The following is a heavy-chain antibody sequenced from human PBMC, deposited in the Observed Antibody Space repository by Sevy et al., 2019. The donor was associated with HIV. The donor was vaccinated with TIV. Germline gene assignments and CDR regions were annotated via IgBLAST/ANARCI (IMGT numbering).Heavy chain of an antibody. V-gene: IGHV3-15*01. D-gene: IGHD5-12*01. J-gene: IGHJ4*02. CDR3: TSVEMATITGY. CDR1: GFTFSNAW. CDR2: IKSKTDGGTT. Sequence: GGSLRLSCAASGFTFSNAWMSWVRQAPGKGLEWVGRIKSKTDGGTTDYAEPVKGRFTISRDDSKNTLYLQMNSLKTEDTAVSYCTSVEMATITGYWGQGTLVTVSS.